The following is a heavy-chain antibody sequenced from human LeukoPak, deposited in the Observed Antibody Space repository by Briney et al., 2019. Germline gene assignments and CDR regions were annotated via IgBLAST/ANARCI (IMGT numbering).Heavy chain of an antibody. Sequence: PSETLSLTCAVSGGSIISSHWWTWVRQAPGEGLEWIGEIFHSGSTDYNPSLKSRVTISVDTSKNQFSLKLSSVTAADTAVYYCARLGNYGIYYSDYWGQGTLVTVSS. CDR1: GGSIISSHW. D-gene: IGHD4-11*01. V-gene: IGHV4-4*02. J-gene: IGHJ4*02. CDR3: ARLGNYGIYYSDY. CDR2: IFHSGST.